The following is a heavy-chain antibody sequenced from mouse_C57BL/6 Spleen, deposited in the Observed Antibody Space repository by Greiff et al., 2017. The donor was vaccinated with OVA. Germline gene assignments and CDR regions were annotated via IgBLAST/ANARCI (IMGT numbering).Heavy chain of an antibody. D-gene: IGHD2-5*01. CDR3: ARASNPFAY. CDR1: GFTFSSYA. CDR2: ISDGGSYT. J-gene: IGHJ3*01. Sequence: EVQGVESGGGLVKPGGSLKLSCAASGFTFSSYAMSWVRQTPEKRLEWVATISDGGSYTYYPDNVKGRFTISRDNAKNNLYLQMSHLKSEDTAMYYCARASNPFAYWGQGTLVTVSA. V-gene: IGHV5-4*01.